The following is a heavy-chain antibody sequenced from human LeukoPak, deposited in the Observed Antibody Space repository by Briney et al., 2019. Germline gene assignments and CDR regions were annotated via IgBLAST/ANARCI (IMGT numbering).Heavy chain of an antibody. CDR2: IIPIFGTA. J-gene: IGHJ4*02. D-gene: IGHD6-13*01. CDR1: GGTFSSYA. V-gene: IGHV1-69*06. CDR3: ARSGTGAPLDY. Sequence: SVKVSCKASGGTFSSYAISWVRQAPGQGLEWMGGIIPIFGTANYVQKFQGRVTITADKSTSTAYMELSSLRSEDTAVYYCARSGTGAPLDYWGQGTLVTVSS.